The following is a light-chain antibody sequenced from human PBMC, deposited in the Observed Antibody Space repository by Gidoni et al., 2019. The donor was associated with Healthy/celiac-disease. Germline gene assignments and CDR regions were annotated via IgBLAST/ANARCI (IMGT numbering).Light chain of an antibody. J-gene: IGLJ3*02. Sequence: QSALTQPASVSGSPGQSITISCTGTSSDVWSYNLVSWYQQHPGKAPKLMIYEVSKRPSGVSNRFSGSKSGNTASLTISGLQAEDEADYYCCSYAGSSTFAFGGGTKLTVL. CDR1: SSDVWSYNL. V-gene: IGLV2-23*02. CDR2: EVS. CDR3: CSYAGSSTFA.